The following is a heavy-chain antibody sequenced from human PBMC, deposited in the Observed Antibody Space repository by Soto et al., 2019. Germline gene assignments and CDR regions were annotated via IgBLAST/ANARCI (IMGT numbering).Heavy chain of an antibody. CDR2: ISCAGSNK. J-gene: IGHJ4*02. Sequence: GGSLRLSCAASGFTFSSYAMHWVRQAPGKGLEWVSVISCAGSNKYYADSVKGRFTISRDNSKNTLYLQMNSLRAEDTAVYYCARSYDYPKHYFDYWGQGTLVTVSS. CDR3: ARSYDYPKHYFDY. D-gene: IGHD3-16*01. CDR1: GFTFSSYA. V-gene: IGHV3-30-3*01.